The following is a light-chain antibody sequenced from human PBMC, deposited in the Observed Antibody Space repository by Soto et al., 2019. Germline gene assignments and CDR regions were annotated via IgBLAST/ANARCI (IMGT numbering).Light chain of an antibody. CDR3: SSYTSSSTPHV. CDR2: DVS. V-gene: IGLV2-14*01. J-gene: IGLJ1*01. CDR1: SSDVGGYNY. Sequence: QSVLTQPASVSGSPGQSITISCTGTSSDVGGYNYVSWYQQHPGKAPKLMIYDVSNRPSGVSNRFSGSKSGNMASLTISGLQAEDEADYYCSSYTSSSTPHVFGTGTKVTVL.